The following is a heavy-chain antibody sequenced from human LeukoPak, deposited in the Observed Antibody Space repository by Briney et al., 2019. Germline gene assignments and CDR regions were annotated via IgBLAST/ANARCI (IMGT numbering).Heavy chain of an antibody. CDR3: ARVSANDLGLYFPDYFDY. V-gene: IGHV3-21*01. J-gene: IGHJ4*02. CDR2: ISSSSYI. D-gene: IGHD2-15*01. CDR1: GFTFSSYS. Sequence: GGSLRLSCAASGFTFSSYSMNWVRQAPGKGLEWVSSISSSSYIYYADSVKGRFTISRDNAKNSLYLQMDSLRAEDTAAYYCARVSANDLGLYFPDYFDYWGQGTLVTVSS.